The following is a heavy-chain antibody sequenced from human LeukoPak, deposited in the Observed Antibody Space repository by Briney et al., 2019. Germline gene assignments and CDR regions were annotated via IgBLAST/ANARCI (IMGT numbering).Heavy chain of an antibody. V-gene: IGHV1-18*01. CDR3: AREYCSGGGCRNYGMDV. D-gene: IGHD2-15*01. J-gene: IGHJ6*02. CDR1: GYTFTSYG. Sequence: ASVKVSCKASGYTFTSYGISWVRQAPGQGLEWMGWISAYNGNTNYAQKFRGSVTMTTDTFTSTAYMELRSLRSDDTAVYYCAREYCSGGGCRNYGMDVWGQGTTVTVPS. CDR2: ISAYNGNT.